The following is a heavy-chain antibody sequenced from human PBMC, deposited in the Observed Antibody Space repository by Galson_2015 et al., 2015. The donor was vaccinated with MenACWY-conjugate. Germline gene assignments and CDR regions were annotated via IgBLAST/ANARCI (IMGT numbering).Heavy chain of an antibody. Sequence: SLRLSCAASGFTFGTYWMTWVRQAPGKGLEWVANIKYDGSEQYYVDSVRGRFTISRDNAKNSVYLQMNSLRSEDTAVYYCVRPIMTYVAVPSLDSSSQGTVVTVSS. V-gene: IGHV3-7*01. CDR3: VRPIMTYVAVPSLDS. D-gene: IGHD2-21*01. CDR2: IKYDGSEQ. CDR1: GFTFGTYW. J-gene: IGHJ5*01.